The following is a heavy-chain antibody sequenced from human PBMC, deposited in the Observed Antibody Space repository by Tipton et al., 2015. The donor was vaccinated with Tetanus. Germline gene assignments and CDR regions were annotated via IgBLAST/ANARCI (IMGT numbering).Heavy chain of an antibody. CDR1: GYSISSGYY. CDR2: IYRSGSA. J-gene: IGHJ4*02. V-gene: IGHV4-38-2*01. Sequence: TLSLTCVVSGYSISSGYYWGWIRQPPGKGPEWIASIYRSGSASYNPSLKSRVTISVDTPKNQFSLYLSSLPAADTAVYYCARVPPLATVYFDYWGQGTLVTVSS. CDR3: ARVPPLATVYFDY. D-gene: IGHD5-24*01.